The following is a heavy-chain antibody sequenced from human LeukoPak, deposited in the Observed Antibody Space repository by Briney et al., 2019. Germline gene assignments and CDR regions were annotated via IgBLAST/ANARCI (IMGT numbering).Heavy chain of an antibody. CDR1: GGSISSYY. V-gene: IGHV4-59*01. J-gene: IGHJ6*02. D-gene: IGHD6-19*01. CDR2: IYYSGST. CDR3: ARDGGSGGSVYYYYYGMDV. Sequence: SEPLSLTCTVSGGSISSYYWSWIRQPPGKGLEWIGYIYYSGSTNYNPSLKSRVTISVGTSKNQFSLKLSSVTAADTAVYYCARDGGSGGSVYYYYYGMDVWGQGTTVTV.